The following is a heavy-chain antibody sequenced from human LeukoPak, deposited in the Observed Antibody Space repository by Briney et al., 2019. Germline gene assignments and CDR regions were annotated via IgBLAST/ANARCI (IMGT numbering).Heavy chain of an antibody. D-gene: IGHD3-3*01. Sequence: SETLSLTCTVSGGSITSGGYYWSWIRQPPGKGLEWIGYIYYSGSTNYNPSLKSRVTISVDTSKNQFSLKLSSVTAADTAVYYCARVRKFDFWSGYYDYWGQGTLVTVSS. V-gene: IGHV4-61*08. CDR1: GGSITSGGYY. J-gene: IGHJ4*02. CDR2: IYYSGST. CDR3: ARVRKFDFWSGYYDY.